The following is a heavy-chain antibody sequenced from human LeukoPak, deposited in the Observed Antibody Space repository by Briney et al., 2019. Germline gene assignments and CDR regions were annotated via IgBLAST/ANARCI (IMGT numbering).Heavy chain of an antibody. Sequence: GGSLRLSCAASGSTFSNAWMSWVRQAPGKGLEWVGRIKSKTDGGTTDYAAPVKGRFTISRDDSKNTLYLQMNSLKTEDTAVYYCTTTGSYYYDSSGYSSWGQGTLVAVSS. CDR2: IKSKTDGGTT. CDR3: TTTGSYYYDSSGYSS. CDR1: GSTFSNAW. J-gene: IGHJ5*02. V-gene: IGHV3-15*01. D-gene: IGHD3-22*01.